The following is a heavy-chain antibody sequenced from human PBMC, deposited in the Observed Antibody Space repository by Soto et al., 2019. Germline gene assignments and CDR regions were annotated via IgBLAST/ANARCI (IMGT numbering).Heavy chain of an antibody. D-gene: IGHD2-21*01. CDR2: IRSSGSPI. CDR3: ARDPHSLDY. Sequence: GSLRLSCAASGFTFSSYSMNWVRQAPGKGLEWVSYIRSSGSPIYYADSVKGRFTISRDNDKNSLYLQMHSLRDEDTAVYYCARDPHSLDYWGQGTLVTVSS. V-gene: IGHV3-48*02. J-gene: IGHJ4*02. CDR1: GFTFSSYS.